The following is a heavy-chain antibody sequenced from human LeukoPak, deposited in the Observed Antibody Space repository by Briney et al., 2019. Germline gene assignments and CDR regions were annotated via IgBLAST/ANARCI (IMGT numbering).Heavy chain of an antibody. CDR1: GFTFSSYA. D-gene: IGHD3-10*01. Sequence: PGGSLRLSCAASGFTFSSYAMSWVRQAPGKGLEWVSAISGSGGSTYYADSVKGRFTISRDNSKNTLYLQMNSLRAEDTAVYYCAEDTYYYGSGSSNDYWGQGTLVTVSS. CDR2: ISGSGGST. J-gene: IGHJ4*02. CDR3: AEDTYYYGSGSSNDY. V-gene: IGHV3-23*01.